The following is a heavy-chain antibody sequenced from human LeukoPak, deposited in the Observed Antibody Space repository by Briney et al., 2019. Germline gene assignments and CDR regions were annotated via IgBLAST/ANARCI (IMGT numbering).Heavy chain of an antibody. D-gene: IGHD2-2*01. CDR1: GFTFSSYG. Sequence: PGRSLRLSCAASGFTFSSYGMHWVRQAPGKGLEWVAVIWYDGSNKYYADSVKGRFTISRDNSKNTLYLQMNSLRAEDTAVYYCARDCSSTSCYDGMDVWGKGTTVTVSS. J-gene: IGHJ6*04. CDR2: IWYDGSNK. V-gene: IGHV3-33*01. CDR3: ARDCSSTSCYDGMDV.